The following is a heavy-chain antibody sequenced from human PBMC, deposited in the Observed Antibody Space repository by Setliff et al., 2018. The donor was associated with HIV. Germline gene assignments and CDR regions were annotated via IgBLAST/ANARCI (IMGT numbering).Heavy chain of an antibody. D-gene: IGHD3-9*01. J-gene: IGHJ1*01. CDR1: GASLNSGSYF. Sequence: SETLSLTCTVSGASLNSGSYFWSWVRQPAGKGLEWIGRIYTSGDTNYNPSLKSRVTISMDTSKKQFSLKLRSVTAADTAVYYCAREAEQDYDGVTETLVEGAYIRFWGQGSLVTVSS. CDR3: AREAEQDYDGVTETLVEGAYIRF. V-gene: IGHV4-61*02. CDR2: IYTSGDT.